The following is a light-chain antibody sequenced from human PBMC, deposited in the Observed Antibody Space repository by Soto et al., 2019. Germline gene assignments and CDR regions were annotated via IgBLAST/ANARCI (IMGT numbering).Light chain of an antibody. Sequence: QTVVTQEPSFSVSPGGTVTLTCGLSSGSGSARHFPSWYQQTPGQAPRTLIYNTNTRSSGVPDRFSGSILGNRAALTITGAQADDESDYYCVLYMRSGISVSGGGTKLTVL. J-gene: IGLJ2*01. V-gene: IGLV8-61*01. CDR1: SGSGSARHF. CDR2: NTN. CDR3: VLYMRSGISV.